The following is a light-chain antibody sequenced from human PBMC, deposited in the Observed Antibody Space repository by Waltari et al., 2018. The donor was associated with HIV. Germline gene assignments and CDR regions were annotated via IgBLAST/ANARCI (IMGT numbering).Light chain of an antibody. CDR3: AAWDDNLGGL. CDR1: HSNVGSHF. CDR2: RDY. J-gene: IGLJ2*01. Sequence: QSMLIQSPSVSATPGQAVTIPCSGIHSNVGSHFVSWYHRLPDMAPTLVISRDYQRPSGGPARFSGSKSGTSASLTINGLRSEDDAEYYCAAWDDNLGGLFGGGTKVTVL. V-gene: IGLV1-47*01.